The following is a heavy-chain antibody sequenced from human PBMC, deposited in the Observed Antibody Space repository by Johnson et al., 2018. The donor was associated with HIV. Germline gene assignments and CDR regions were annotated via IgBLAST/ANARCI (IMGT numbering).Heavy chain of an antibody. V-gene: IGHV3-33*06. Sequence: QMLLVESGGGLVQPGRSLKLSCAASGFTFSSYGMHWVRQAPGKGLEWVAVIWYDGSNKYYADSVKGRFTISRDNSKNTLYLQMNSLRAEDTAVYYCAKWVVGATPCFDIWGQGTMVTVSS. J-gene: IGHJ3*02. CDR2: IWYDGSNK. CDR1: GFTFSSYG. CDR3: AKWVVGATPCFDI. D-gene: IGHD1-26*01.